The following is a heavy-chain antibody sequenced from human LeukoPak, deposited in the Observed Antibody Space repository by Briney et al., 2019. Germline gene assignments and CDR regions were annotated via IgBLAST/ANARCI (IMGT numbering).Heavy chain of an antibody. D-gene: IGHD3-22*01. J-gene: IGHJ4*02. Sequence: PSETLSLTCAVSSGSISTNIYYWGWIRQPPGKGLEWIGSICYSGNTYYNPSLKSRVTISVDTSKNQFSLKLSSVTAADTAVYYCARHGGYYYDSSGYFQGHFDYWGQGTLVTVSS. CDR3: ARHGGYYYDSSGYFQGHFDY. CDR2: ICYSGNT. CDR1: SGSISTNIYY. V-gene: IGHV4-39*01.